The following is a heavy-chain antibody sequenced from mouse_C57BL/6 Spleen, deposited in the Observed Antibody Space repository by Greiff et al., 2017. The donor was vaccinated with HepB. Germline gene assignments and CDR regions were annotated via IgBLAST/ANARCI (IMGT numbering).Heavy chain of an antibody. D-gene: IGHD2-3*01. Sequence: VQLQQSGAELVKPGASVKISCKASGYAFSSYWMNWVKQRPGKGLEWIGQIYPGDGDTNYNGKLKGKATLTADKSSSTAYMQLSSLTSEDSAVYFCARWLLREGYYFDYWGQGTTLTVSS. J-gene: IGHJ2*01. CDR2: IYPGDGDT. CDR3: ARWLLREGYYFDY. V-gene: IGHV1-80*01. CDR1: GYAFSSYW.